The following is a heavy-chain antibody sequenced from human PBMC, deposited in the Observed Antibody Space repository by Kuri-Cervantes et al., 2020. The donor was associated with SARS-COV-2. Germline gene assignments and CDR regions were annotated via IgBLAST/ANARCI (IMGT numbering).Heavy chain of an antibody. Sequence: SETLSLTCTVSGGSISSYYWSWIRQPPGKGLEWIGYIYYSGSTNYNPSLKSRVTISVDTSKNQFSLKLSSVTAADTAVYYCARGGGYSSYAGYYYGMDVWGQGTTVTVSS. CDR2: IYYSGST. CDR1: GGSISSYY. D-gene: IGHD5-12*01. CDR3: ARGGGYSSYAGYYYGMDV. J-gene: IGHJ6*02. V-gene: IGHV4-59*01.